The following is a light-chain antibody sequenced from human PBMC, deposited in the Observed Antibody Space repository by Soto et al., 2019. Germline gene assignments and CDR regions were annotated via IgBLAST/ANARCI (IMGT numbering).Light chain of an antibody. CDR3: SSYTTDNTVV. V-gene: IGLV2-14*01. CDR1: SSDVGGYNY. J-gene: IGLJ2*01. Sequence: QSALTQPASVSGSPGQSITISCTGASSDVGGYNYVSWYQQHPGKAPKLMIFEVSDRPSGISNRFSGSKSGNTASLTISGLQAEDEADYYCSSYTTDNTVVFGGGTKLTVL. CDR2: EVS.